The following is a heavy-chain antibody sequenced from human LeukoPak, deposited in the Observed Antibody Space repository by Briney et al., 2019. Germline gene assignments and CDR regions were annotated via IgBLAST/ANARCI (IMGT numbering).Heavy chain of an antibody. CDR2: INHSGST. CDR1: GGSFSGHH. V-gene: IGHV4-34*01. J-gene: IGHJ6*02. CDR3: ARDPGSYGYIHGMDV. Sequence: SETLSLTCAVYGGSFSGHHWSWIRQPPGKGLEWIGEINHSGSTNYNPSLKSRVTVSVDTSKNQFSLRLRSVTAADTAVYYCARDPGSYGYIHGMDVWGQGTTVTVSS. D-gene: IGHD5-18*01.